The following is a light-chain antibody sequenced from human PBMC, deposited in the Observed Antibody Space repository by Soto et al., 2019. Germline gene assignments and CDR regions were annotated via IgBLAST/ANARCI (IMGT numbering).Light chain of an antibody. CDR2: DVS. J-gene: IGKJ1*01. CDR3: QQYILHSPAT. Sequence: DIQMTQSPSSLSASVGDRVTITCRASQNIGRWLAWYQQKPGKAPKLMIYDVSTLISGVPSRFSGSGSGTEFTLTISSLQPDDFTTYYCQQYILHSPATFGPGTLVDIK. CDR1: QNIGRW. V-gene: IGKV1-5*01.